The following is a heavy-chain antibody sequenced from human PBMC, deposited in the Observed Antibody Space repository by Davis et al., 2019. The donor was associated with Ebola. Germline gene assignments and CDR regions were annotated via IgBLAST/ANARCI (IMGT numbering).Heavy chain of an antibody. V-gene: IGHV4-34*01. CDR2: INHSGDT. J-gene: IGHJ4*02. D-gene: IGHD6-6*01. CDR1: GVSFSDHY. CDR3: ARDLAVRPEDY. Sequence: SDTLSLTCAVSGVSFSDHYWSWIRQPPGKGLEWIGEINHSGDTDYNPSLNTRVTISVDPSRNQISLKLRSVTAADTAIYYCARDLAVRPEDYWGQGTLVTVSS.